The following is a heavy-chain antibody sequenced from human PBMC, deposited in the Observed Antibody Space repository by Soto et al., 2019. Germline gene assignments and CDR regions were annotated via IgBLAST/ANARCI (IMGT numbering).Heavy chain of an antibody. Sequence: EVQLVESGGGLVKPGGSLRLSCAASGFTFSSYSMNWVRQAPGTGLEWVSSISSSSSYIYYADSVKGRFTISRDNAKNSLYLQMNSVRAEDTAVYYCARDPGAVAGDDYWGQGTLVTVSS. CDR2: ISSSSSYI. V-gene: IGHV3-21*01. D-gene: IGHD6-19*01. CDR3: ARDPGAVAGDDY. J-gene: IGHJ4*02. CDR1: GFTFSSYS.